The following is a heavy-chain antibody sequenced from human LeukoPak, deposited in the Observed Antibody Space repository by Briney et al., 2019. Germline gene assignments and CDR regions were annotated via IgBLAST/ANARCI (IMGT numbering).Heavy chain of an antibody. CDR1: GYTFTGYY. D-gene: IGHD2-15*01. V-gene: IGHV1-2*06. CDR3: ASPLGYCSGGSCSY. CDR2: INPNNGGT. Sequence: ASVKVSCKASGYTFTGYYMHWVRQAPGQGLEWMGRINPNNGGTNYAQKFQGRVTMTRDTSISTAYMELSRLRSDDTAVYYCASPLGYCSGGSCSYWGQGTLLTLSS. J-gene: IGHJ4*02.